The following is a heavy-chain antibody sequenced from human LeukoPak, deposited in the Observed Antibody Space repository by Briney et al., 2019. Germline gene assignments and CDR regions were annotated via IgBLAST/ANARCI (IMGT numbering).Heavy chain of an antibody. D-gene: IGHD1-26*01. J-gene: IGHJ4*02. CDR1: GFTFSSYA. CDR2: INAGNGNT. Sequence: GGSLRLSCAASGFTFSSYAMHWVRQAPGQRLEWMGWINAGNGNTKYSQKFQGRVTITRDTSASTAYMELSSLRSEDTAVYYCARDRGSYTHFDYWGQGTLVTVSS. CDR3: ARDRGSYTHFDY. V-gene: IGHV1-3*01.